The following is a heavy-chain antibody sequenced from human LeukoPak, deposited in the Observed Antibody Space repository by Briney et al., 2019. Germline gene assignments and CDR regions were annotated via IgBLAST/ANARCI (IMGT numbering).Heavy chain of an antibody. CDR1: GGSISSSSYY. J-gene: IGHJ4*02. V-gene: IGHV4-61*01. CDR2: IYYSGST. D-gene: IGHD6-13*01. Sequence: SETLSLTCTVSGGSISSSSYYWGWIRQPPGKGLEWIGYIYYSGSTNYNPSLKSRVTISVDTSKNQFSLKLSSVTAADTAVYYCARENYNSWVDYWGQGTLVTVSS. CDR3: ARENYNSWVDY.